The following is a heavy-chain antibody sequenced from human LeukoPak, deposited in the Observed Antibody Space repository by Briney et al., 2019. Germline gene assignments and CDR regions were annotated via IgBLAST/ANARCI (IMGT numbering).Heavy chain of an antibody. J-gene: IGHJ4*02. D-gene: IGHD3-10*01. Sequence: SGDTLVRRSQILTLTCTFAGFALSTSGGGVGWIRQPPGKGLEWLGLVYWDEDKRYSTSLKSRLTTPKDASKTPAVLTMTNMDPVRTATYYCAHMPPPYSYGSGSYYTDYWGQGTLVTVSS. CDR3: AHMPPPYSYGSGSYYTDY. V-gene: IGHV2-5*02. CDR2: VYWDEDK. CDR1: GFALSTSGGG.